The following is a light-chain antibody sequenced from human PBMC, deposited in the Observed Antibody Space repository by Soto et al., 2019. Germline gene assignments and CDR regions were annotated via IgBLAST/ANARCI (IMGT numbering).Light chain of an antibody. Sequence: ELVLTQSPATLSLSPGERATLSCRASQSVSSHLAWYQQNPGQAPRLLMYDTFNRATGIPARFNGSGSGTDFTLTISSLEPQDFAVYYCQQRSNWPPGYTFGQGTKLEIK. J-gene: IGKJ2*01. CDR2: DTF. CDR1: QSVSSH. V-gene: IGKV3-11*01. CDR3: QQRSNWPPGYT.